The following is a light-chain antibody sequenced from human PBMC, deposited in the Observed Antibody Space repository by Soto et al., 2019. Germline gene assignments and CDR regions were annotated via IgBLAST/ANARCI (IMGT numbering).Light chain of an antibody. Sequence: QSVLTQPPSASGTPGQRVTISCSGSSSNIGSNYVYWYQQLPGTAPKLLIYRNNQRPSGVPDRFSGSKSGTSASLAISGPRSEDEADYYCAAWDDSLSGWVFGGGTKVTVL. CDR2: RNN. J-gene: IGLJ3*02. CDR3: AAWDDSLSGWV. V-gene: IGLV1-47*01. CDR1: SSNIGSNY.